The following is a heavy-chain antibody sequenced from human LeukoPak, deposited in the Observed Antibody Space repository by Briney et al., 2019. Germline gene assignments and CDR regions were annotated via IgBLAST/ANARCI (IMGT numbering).Heavy chain of an antibody. CDR3: ARHLPIFTTVTTTRYYFDY. V-gene: IGHV4-39*01. CDR1: VGSITNSSYY. D-gene: IGHD4-17*01. CDR2: FYYSGST. Sequence: SETLSLTCTVPVGSITNSSYYSGWLRQPRVNGLEQIGRFYYSGSTYYNPSLKSRFTISVDTSKNQFSTKLSSVTAADTAVYYCARHLPIFTTVTTTRYYFDYWRQGTLVTVSS. J-gene: IGHJ4*02.